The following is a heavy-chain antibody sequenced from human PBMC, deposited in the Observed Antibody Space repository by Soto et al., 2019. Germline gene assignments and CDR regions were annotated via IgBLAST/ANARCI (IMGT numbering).Heavy chain of an antibody. CDR2: INPNSGGT. J-gene: IGHJ3*02. D-gene: IGHD4-17*01. CDR1: GYSFTGYS. Sequence: ASVKVSCKTSGYSFTGYSMHWVRQAPGQGLEWMGWINPNSGGTNYAQKFQGWVTMTRDTSISTAYMELSRLRSDDTAVYYCARDRTTMPNAFDIWGQGTMVTVSS. V-gene: IGHV1-2*04. CDR3: ARDRTTMPNAFDI.